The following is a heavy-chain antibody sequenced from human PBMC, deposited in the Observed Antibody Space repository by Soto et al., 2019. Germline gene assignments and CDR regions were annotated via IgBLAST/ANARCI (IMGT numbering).Heavy chain of an antibody. CDR1: GFSLSNARMG. D-gene: IGHD3-22*01. CDR3: ARILITSCYYDSSGYYCYGMDV. Sequence: GSGPTLVNPTETLTLTCTVSGFSLSNARMGVSWIRQPPGKALEWLAHIFSNDEKSYSTSLKSRLTISKDTSKSQVVLTMTNMDPVDTATYYCARILITSCYYDSSGYYCYGMDVWGQGTTVTVSS. J-gene: IGHJ6*02. V-gene: IGHV2-26*01. CDR2: IFSNDEK.